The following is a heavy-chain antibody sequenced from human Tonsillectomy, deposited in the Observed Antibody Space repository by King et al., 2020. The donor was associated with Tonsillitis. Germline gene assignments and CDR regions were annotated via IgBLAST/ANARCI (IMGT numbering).Heavy chain of an antibody. CDR2: ISYDGSHK. Sequence: VQLVESGGGVVQPGRSLRLSCAASGFSFSTYGMHWVRQAPGKGLEWVAVISYDGSHKYYADSVKGRFTISRDDSKNTLHLQMNSLRTEDTAVYYCVKDLQWRVYIFDYWGQGSLVTVSS. D-gene: IGHD6-19*01. CDR3: VKDLQWRVYIFDY. CDR1: GFSFSTYG. V-gene: IGHV3-30*18. J-gene: IGHJ4*02.